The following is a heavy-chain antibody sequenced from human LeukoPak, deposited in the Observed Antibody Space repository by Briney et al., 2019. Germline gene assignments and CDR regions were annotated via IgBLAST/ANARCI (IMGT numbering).Heavy chain of an antibody. CDR1: GFTFDDYA. J-gene: IGHJ4*02. Sequence: GRSLRLSCAASGFTFDDYAMHWVRQAPGKGLEWVSGISWNSGSIGYADSVKGRFTISRDNAKNSLYLQMNSLRAEDTALYYCAKEVVGATGLDYWGQGTLVTVSS. D-gene: IGHD1-26*01. V-gene: IGHV3-9*01. CDR2: ISWNSGSI. CDR3: AKEVVGATGLDY.